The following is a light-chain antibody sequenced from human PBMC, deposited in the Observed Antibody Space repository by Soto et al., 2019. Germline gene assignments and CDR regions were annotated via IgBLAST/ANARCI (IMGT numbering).Light chain of an antibody. CDR3: HQFGYSPRT. CDR1: QSVATN. Sequence: EIVMTQSPATLSVSPGERATLSCRASQSVATNLAWYQQKPGQPPRLLIYGASTRATGIPDRFSGSGSGTDFTLAIRRLEPEDFAVYYCHQFGYSPRTFGQGTKVDIK. CDR2: GAS. V-gene: IGKV3D-15*01. J-gene: IGKJ1*01.